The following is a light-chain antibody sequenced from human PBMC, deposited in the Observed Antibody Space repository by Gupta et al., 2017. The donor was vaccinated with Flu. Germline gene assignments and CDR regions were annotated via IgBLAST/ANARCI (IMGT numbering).Light chain of an antibody. CDR1: QSIGRF. CDR2: GAS. V-gene: IGKV1-39*01. J-gene: IGKJ2*01. CDR3: QQSYSSPYT. Sequence: GDRVTITCRASQSIGRFLNWYQQKPGEAPKVLINGASSLQSGVPSTFSGSGSGTDFILTISSLQPEDFATYYRQQSYSSPYTFGQGTKLEI.